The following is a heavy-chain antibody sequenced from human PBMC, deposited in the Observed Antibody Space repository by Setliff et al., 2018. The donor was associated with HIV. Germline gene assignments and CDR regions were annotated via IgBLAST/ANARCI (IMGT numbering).Heavy chain of an antibody. D-gene: IGHD5-18*01. V-gene: IGHV4-31*03. CDR3: ARVGSVIQVTLFGMDV. CDR2: ITYSGST. CDR1: GGSISRVGYY. J-gene: IGHJ6*02. Sequence: LSLTCSVSGGSISRVGYYWSWIRQHPGKGMEWIGYITYSGSTYYNPSLMSRVSISPDTSKNQFSLKLTSVTAADTAVYYCARVGSVIQVTLFGMDVWGQGTTVTVAS.